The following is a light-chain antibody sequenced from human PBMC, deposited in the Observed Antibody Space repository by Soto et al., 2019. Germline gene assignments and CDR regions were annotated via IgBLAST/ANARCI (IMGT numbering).Light chain of an antibody. Sequence: SYVLTQAPSVSVAPGQTATITCGGNNIGSKIVHWYQQKPGQAPVLVVHDDDDRPSGIPERFSGSNSGHTATLTISRVEAGDEADYYCQVWVGSSDRTFDGGTKVTVL. V-gene: IGLV3-21*02. CDR2: DDD. CDR3: QVWVGSSDRT. J-gene: IGLJ2*01. CDR1: NIGSKI.